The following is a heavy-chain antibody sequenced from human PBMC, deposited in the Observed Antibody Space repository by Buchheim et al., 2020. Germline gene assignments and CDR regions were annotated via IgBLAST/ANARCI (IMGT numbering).Heavy chain of an antibody. CDR1: GFTFTNYA. D-gene: IGHD2-21*01. J-gene: IGHJ4*02. CDR3: AKDILGMWYYFDY. CDR2: ISGSGFRT. Sequence: EVQLLESGGGLVQPGGSLRLSCAASGFTFTNYAMSWVRQAPGKGLEWVSGISGSGFRTYYADSVKGRFTISRVNSKNTYLQMNSLRAEDTAIYYCAKDILGMWYYFDYWGQGAL. V-gene: IGHV3-23*01.